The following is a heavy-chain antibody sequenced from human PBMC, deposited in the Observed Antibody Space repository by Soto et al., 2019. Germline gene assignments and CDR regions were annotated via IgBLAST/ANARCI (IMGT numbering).Heavy chain of an antibody. CDR2: FYHSGNS. CDR3: ARISSMDPYGYVNGGLDV. J-gene: IGHJ6*02. CDR1: GGSIRSYY. Sequence: SETLSLTCSVSGGSIRSYYWSWIRQSPEKGLEWIGYFYHSGNSNYNPSLKSRVTISVDTSKNQLSLSLRSVTAADTAVYFCARISSMDPYGYVNGGLDVWGQGTTVTVSS. D-gene: IGHD5-18*01. V-gene: IGHV4-59*01.